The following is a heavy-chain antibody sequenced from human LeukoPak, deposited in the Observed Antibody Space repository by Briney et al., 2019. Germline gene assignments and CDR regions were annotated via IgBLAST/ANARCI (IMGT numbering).Heavy chain of an antibody. J-gene: IGHJ5*02. D-gene: IGHD3-22*01. CDR3: ARATYYYDSSGYYSNWFDP. V-gene: IGHV5-51*01. CDR2: IYPGDSDT. CDR1: GYSFTSYW. Sequence: GESLKISCKGSGYSFTSYWIGWVRQMPGKGLEWVGIIYPGDSDTRYSPSFQGQVTISADKSISTAYLQWSSLEASDTAMYYCARATYYYDSSGYYSNWFDPWGQGTLVTVSS.